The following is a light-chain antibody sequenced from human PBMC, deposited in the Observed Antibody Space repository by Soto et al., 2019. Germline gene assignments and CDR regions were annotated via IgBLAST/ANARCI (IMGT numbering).Light chain of an antibody. J-gene: IGKJ1*01. Sequence: EIVLTQSPVTLGFSPWEGAAVSCRASQSVSNYLAWYQRKPGQAPRLLIYGASSRATGIPDRFSGSGSGTDFTLTISRLEPEDFAVYYCHQYGGSPQTFGQGTKVDIK. CDR3: HQYGGSPQT. V-gene: IGKV3-20*01. CDR2: GAS. CDR1: QSVSNY.